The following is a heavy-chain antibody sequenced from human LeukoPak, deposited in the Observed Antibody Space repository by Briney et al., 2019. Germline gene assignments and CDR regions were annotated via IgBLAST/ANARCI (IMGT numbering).Heavy chain of an antibody. CDR2: ISSSSSYI. Sequence: GGPLRLSCAASGFTFSSYSMNWVRQAPGKGLEWVSSISSSSSYIYYADSVKGRFTISRDNAKNSLYLQMNSLRAEDTAVYYCASRYCSGGSCYSGWGAGFDPWGQGTLVTVSS. V-gene: IGHV3-21*01. D-gene: IGHD2-15*01. CDR1: GFTFSSYS. J-gene: IGHJ5*02. CDR3: ASRYCSGGSCYSGWGAGFDP.